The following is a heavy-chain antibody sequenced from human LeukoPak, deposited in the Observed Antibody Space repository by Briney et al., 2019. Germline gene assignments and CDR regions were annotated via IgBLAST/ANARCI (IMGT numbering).Heavy chain of an antibody. CDR3: AKNTTLDSRSY. CDR1: GFTFSSYA. J-gene: IGHJ4*02. D-gene: IGHD3/OR15-3a*01. CDR2: IGASGVST. Sequence: PGGSLRLSCAASGFTFSSYAMSWVRQAPGKGLEWVSAIGASGVSTYYADSVKGRFTIARDNSKNTLFLQMNSLRADDTAVYYCAKNTTLDSRSYWGQGTLVTVSS. V-gene: IGHV3-23*01.